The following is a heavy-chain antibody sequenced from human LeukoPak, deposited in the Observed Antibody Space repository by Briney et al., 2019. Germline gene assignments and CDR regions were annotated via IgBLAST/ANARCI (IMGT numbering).Heavy chain of an antibody. CDR1: EFTVSSNY. CDR3: AKDRGGRDGYNFDY. J-gene: IGHJ4*02. CDR2: IYSGGST. D-gene: IGHD5-24*01. Sequence: GGSLRLSCAASEFTVSSNYMSWVRQAPGKGLEWVSVIYSGGSTYYADSVKGRFTISRDISKNTLYLQMNSLRAEDTAVYYCAKDRGGRDGYNFDYWGQGTLVTVSS. V-gene: IGHV3-66*01.